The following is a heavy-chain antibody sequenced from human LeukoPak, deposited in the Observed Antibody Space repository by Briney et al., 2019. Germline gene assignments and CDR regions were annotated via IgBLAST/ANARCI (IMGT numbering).Heavy chain of an antibody. D-gene: IGHD3-16*02. CDR3: ARDWLDNDYVWGSYRPGYFDY. CDR1: GGSISSGSYY. J-gene: IGHJ4*02. V-gene: IGHV4-61*02. CDR2: IYTSGST. Sequence: SETLSLTCTVSGGSISSGSYYWSWIRQPAGKGLEWIGRIYTSGSTNYNPSLKSRVTISVDTSKNQFSLKLSSVTAADTAVYYCARDWLDNDYVWGSYRPGYFDYWGQGTLVTVSS.